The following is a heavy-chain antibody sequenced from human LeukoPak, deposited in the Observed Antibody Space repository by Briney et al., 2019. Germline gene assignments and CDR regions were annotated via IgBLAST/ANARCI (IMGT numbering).Heavy chain of an antibody. J-gene: IGHJ4*02. CDR3: AREAMDTTGSFDY. D-gene: IGHD1-1*01. CDR1: GGSISSYY. CDR2: IYYSGST. V-gene: IGHV4-59*01. Sequence: SGTLSLTCTVSGGSISSYYWSWIRQPPGKGLEWIGYIYYSGSTNYNPSLKSRVTISVDTSKNQFSLKLSSVTAADTAVYYCAREAMDTTGSFDYWGQGTLVTVSS.